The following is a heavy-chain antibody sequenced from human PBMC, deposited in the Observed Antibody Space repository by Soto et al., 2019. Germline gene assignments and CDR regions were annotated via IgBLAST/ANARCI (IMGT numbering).Heavy chain of an antibody. CDR3: ARGQYQLLYPPHLADYFDY. CDR2: ISSSSSYI. Sequence: EVQLVESGGGLVKPGGSLRLSCAASGFTFSSYSMNWVRQAPGKGLEWDSSISSSSSYIYYADSVKGRFTISRDNAKNSLYLQMNSLRAEDTAVYYCARGQYQLLYPPHLADYFDYWGQGTLVTVSS. D-gene: IGHD2-2*02. J-gene: IGHJ4*02. CDR1: GFTFSSYS. V-gene: IGHV3-21*01.